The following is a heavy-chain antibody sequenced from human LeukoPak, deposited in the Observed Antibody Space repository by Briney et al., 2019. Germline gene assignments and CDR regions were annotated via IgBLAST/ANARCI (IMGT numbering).Heavy chain of an antibody. CDR1: GGSISTITYY. Sequence: SETLSLTCTVSGGSISTITYYWGWIRQPPGKGLEWVGHMYYRGNTFYNPSLKSRVTISVDTSKNQFSLKLRSVTAADTAVYYCARVSFRLTTSVDYWGQGTLVTVSS. J-gene: IGHJ4*02. V-gene: IGHV4-39*07. D-gene: IGHD4-11*01. CDR3: ARVSFRLTTSVDY. CDR2: MYYRGNT.